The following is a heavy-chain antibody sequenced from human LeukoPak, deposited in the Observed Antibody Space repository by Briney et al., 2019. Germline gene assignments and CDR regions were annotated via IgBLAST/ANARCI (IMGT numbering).Heavy chain of an antibody. V-gene: IGHV1-18*01. CDR2: ISAYNGNT. CDR1: GYTFTSYG. D-gene: IGHD2-2*01. J-gene: IGHJ4*02. CDR3: ARQGGVVPVLGFDY. Sequence: GASVKVSCKAPGYTFTSYGISWVRQAPGQGLEWMGWISAYNGNTNYAQKLQGRVTMTTDTSTSTAYMELRSLRSDDTAVYYCARQGGVVPVLGFDYWGQGTLVTVSS.